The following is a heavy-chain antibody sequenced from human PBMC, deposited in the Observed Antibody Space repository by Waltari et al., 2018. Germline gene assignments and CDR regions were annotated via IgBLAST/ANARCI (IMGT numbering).Heavy chain of an antibody. CDR3: ATGGDYDEYALHYFRGLDV. V-gene: IGHV4-61*02. J-gene: IGHJ6*02. Sequence: QVQLQESGPGLVKPSQTLSLTCNVSGGSISSSSYYWSWIRQPAGKGLEWIGRTYTSGNSNYNPSLKSRVTISADTSNNQLSLRLTSVTAADTAVYYCATGGDYDEYALHYFRGLDVWGQGTTVIVAS. D-gene: IGHD4-17*01. CDR1: GGSISSSSYY. CDR2: TYTSGNS.